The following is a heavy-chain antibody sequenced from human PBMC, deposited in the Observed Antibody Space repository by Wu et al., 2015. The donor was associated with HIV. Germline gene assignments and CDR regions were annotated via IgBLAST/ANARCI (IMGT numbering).Heavy chain of an antibody. CDR1: GYTLTELS. D-gene: IGHD3-22*01. J-gene: IGHJ4*02. V-gene: IGHV1-18*01. Sequence: QVQLVQSGAEVKKPGASVKVSCKVSGYTLTELSMHWVRQAPGQGLEWMGWISAYNGNTNYAQKLQGRVTMTTDTSTSTAYMELRSLRSDDTAVYYCAREADYYDSSGYYGYYFDYWGQGTLVTVSS. CDR2: ISAYNGNT. CDR3: AREADYYDSSGYYGYYFDY.